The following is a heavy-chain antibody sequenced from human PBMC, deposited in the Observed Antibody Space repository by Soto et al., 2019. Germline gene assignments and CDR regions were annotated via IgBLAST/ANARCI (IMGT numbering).Heavy chain of an antibody. CDR2: IIPIFGTA. Sequence: ASVKVSCKASGGTFSSYAISWVRQAPGQGLEWMGGIIPIFGTANYAQKFQGRVTITADGSTSTAYMELSSLRSEDTAVYYCARDPGRVGDYGVWFDPWGQGTLVTVSS. V-gene: IGHV1-69*13. CDR3: ARDPGRVGDYGVWFDP. D-gene: IGHD4-17*01. J-gene: IGHJ5*02. CDR1: GGTFSSYA.